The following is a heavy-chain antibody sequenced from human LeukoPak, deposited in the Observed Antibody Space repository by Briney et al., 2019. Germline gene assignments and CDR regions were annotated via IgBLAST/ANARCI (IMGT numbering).Heavy chain of an antibody. V-gene: IGHV3-30*18. CDR2: MSHDESYM. CDR3: AKVMWPTARGETFDN. J-gene: IGHJ4*02. Sequence: GRSLRLSCAASGFTFNTYAMHWVRQAPGKGLEWVAMMSHDESYMHYADSVKGRFCISRDTPKNTLFLQMDGLRTEDTAIYYCAKVMWPTARGETFDNWGQGTLVTVSS. CDR1: GFTFNTYA. D-gene: IGHD3-16*01.